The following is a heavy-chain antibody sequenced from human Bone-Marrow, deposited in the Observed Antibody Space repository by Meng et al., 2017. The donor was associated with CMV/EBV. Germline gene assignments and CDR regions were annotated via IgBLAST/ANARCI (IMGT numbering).Heavy chain of an antibody. Sequence: SGSTLTSYDINWVRQATGQGLEWMGWMNPNSGNTGYAQKFQGRVTMTRNTSISTAYMELSSLRSEDTAVYYCARVRWYSSSPILGYWGQGTLVTVSS. J-gene: IGHJ4*02. CDR2: MNPNSGNT. V-gene: IGHV1-8*01. CDR1: GSTLTSYD. D-gene: IGHD6-13*01. CDR3: ARVRWYSSSPILGY.